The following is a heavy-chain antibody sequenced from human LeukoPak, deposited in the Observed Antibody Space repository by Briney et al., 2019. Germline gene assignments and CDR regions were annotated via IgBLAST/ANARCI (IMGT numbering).Heavy chain of an antibody. V-gene: IGHV3-53*01. Sequence: PGGSLRLSCAASGFTVSSNYMSWVRQAPGKGLEWVSVIYSGGSTYYADSVKGRFTISRDNSKNTLYLQMNSLRAEDTAVYYCARGARHWIQPNYMDVWGKGTTVTVTS. D-gene: IGHD5-18*01. CDR1: GFTVSSNY. J-gene: IGHJ6*03. CDR2: IYSGGST. CDR3: ARGARHWIQPNYMDV.